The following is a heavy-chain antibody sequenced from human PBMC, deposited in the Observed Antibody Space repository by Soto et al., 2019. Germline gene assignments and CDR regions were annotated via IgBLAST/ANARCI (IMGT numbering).Heavy chain of an antibody. Sequence: SETLSLTCTVSGGSMSSHYWTWLRQPPGKGLEWIGYISYSGSSYYNPSLKSRVTISADTSRSQFSLRLTSVIAADTAVYFCARADPDASVGFWGQGTLVTVSS. CDR1: GGSMSSHY. D-gene: IGHD3-16*01. V-gene: IGHV4-59*11. J-gene: IGHJ4*02. CDR3: ARADPDASVGF. CDR2: ISYSGSS.